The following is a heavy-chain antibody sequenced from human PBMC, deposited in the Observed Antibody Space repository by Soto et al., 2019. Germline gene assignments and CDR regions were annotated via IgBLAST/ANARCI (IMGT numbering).Heavy chain of an antibody. D-gene: IGHD2-15*01. CDR2: IYPGDSDT. CDR3: ARHLNNCSGGSCYENYYYMDV. J-gene: IGHJ6*03. Sequence: PWESLKISCKGSGYSFTSCWIGWVRQMPGKGLKWMGIIYPGDSDTRYSPSFQGQVTISADKSISTAYLQWSSLKASDAAMYYCARHLNNCSGGSCYENYYYMDVWGKGTTVTVSS. V-gene: IGHV5-51*01. CDR1: GYSFTSCW.